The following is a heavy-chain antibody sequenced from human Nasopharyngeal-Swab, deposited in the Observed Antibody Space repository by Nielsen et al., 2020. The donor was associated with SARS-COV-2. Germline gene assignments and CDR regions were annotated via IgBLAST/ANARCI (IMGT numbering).Heavy chain of an antibody. CDR2: IYYSGST. D-gene: IGHD6-19*01. V-gene: IGHV4-61*01. Sequence: SETLSLTCTVSGGSVSSGSYYWIWIRQPPGKGLEWIGYIYYSGSTNYNPSLKSRVTISVDTSKNQFSLKLSSVTAADTAVYYCARSSGWYGDYWGQGTLVTVSS. CDR3: ARSSGWYGDY. J-gene: IGHJ4*02. CDR1: GGSVSSGSYY.